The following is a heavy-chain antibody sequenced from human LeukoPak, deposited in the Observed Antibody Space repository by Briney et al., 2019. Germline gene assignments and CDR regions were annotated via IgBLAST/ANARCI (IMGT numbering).Heavy chain of an antibody. J-gene: IGHJ5*02. CDR2: INPNSGGT. V-gene: IGHV1-2*02. CDR1: GYTFTSLD. Sequence: GASVKVSCKASGYTFTSLDINWVRQAPGQGLEWMGWINPNSGGTNYAQKFQGRVTMTRDTSISTAYMELSRLRSDDTAVYYCARVFDYYDSSGYYDDPWGQGTLVTVS. D-gene: IGHD3-22*01. CDR3: ARVFDYYDSSGYYDDP.